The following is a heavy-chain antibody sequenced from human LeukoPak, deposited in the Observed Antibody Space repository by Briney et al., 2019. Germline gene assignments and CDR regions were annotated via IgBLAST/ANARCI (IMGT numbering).Heavy chain of an antibody. CDR2: IRSKTDGGTT. CDR3: TTDYDVLTGYYRLDY. CDR1: GFTFSNAW. D-gene: IGHD3-9*01. Sequence: GGSLRLSCAASGFTFSNAWMNWVRQAPGKGLEWVGRIRSKTDGGTTDYAAPVKGRFTISRDDSKNTLYLQMNSLYTEDTAVYYCTTDYDVLTGYYRLDYWGQGTLVTASS. V-gene: IGHV3-15*01. J-gene: IGHJ4*02.